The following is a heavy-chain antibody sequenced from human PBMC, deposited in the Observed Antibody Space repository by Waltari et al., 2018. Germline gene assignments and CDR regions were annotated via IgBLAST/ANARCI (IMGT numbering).Heavy chain of an antibody. J-gene: IGHJ3*02. D-gene: IGHD3-10*01. CDR3: ARDRGVRGGSAFDI. Sequence: EVQLVQSGGGLVQPGGSLRLSCAASGFTFSSYWMNWVRQAPGKGLEWVANIKQDGSEKYYVDSVKGRFTISRDNAKNSLYLQMNSLRAEDTAVYYCARDRGVRGGSAFDIWGQGTMVTVSS. CDR1: GFTFSSYW. CDR2: IKQDGSEK. V-gene: IGHV3-7*01.